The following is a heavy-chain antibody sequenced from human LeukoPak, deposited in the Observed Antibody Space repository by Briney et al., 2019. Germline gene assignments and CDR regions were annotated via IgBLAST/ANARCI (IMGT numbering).Heavy chain of an antibody. CDR3: ATGYDFWSGYYKDYYYGMDV. CDR2: ISGSGGST. J-gene: IGHJ6*02. D-gene: IGHD3-3*01. Sequence: LAGGSLRLSCVVSGFPFSSYAMSRVRQAPGKGLEWVSAISGSGGSTYYADSVKGRFTISRDNSKNTLYLQMNSLRAEDTAVYYCATGYDFWSGYYKDYYYGMDVWGQGTTVTVSS. V-gene: IGHV3-23*01. CDR1: GFPFSSYA.